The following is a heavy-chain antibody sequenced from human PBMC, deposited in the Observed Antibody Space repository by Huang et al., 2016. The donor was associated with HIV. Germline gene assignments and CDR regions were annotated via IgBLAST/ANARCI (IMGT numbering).Heavy chain of an antibody. CDR3: ARSGPRWGLATIWTLVY. CDR1: GGGSSSYA. CDR2: IIPIFGTT. Sequence: QVQLVQSGAEVKKPGSSVKLSCQSSGGGSSSYAICWVRQARGQGLEWMGGIIPIFGTTDYAPRFQGRVTITADESTNTAYIELSSLEYDDTALYYCARSGPRWGLATIWTLVYWGQGTLVTVSS. J-gene: IGHJ4*02. V-gene: IGHV1-69*13. D-gene: IGHD5-12*01.